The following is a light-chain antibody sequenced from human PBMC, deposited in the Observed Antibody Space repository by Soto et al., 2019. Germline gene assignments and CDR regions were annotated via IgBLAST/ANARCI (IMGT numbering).Light chain of an antibody. CDR1: QDINNY. CDR2: DAT. V-gene: IGKV1-33*01. Sequence: DIQMTQSPSSLSASVGYRVTITCQSSQDINNYLNWYQQKPGKAPKLLSFDATNLETGVPSRFSGSGSRTHYSLTIISLQHEDFATYYCHQYDSLPPTFGQGTRLEIK. CDR3: HQYDSLPPT. J-gene: IGKJ5*01.